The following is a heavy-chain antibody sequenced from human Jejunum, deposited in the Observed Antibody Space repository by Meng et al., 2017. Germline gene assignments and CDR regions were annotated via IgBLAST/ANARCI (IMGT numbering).Heavy chain of an antibody. D-gene: IGHD3-22*01. Sequence: GSLRLSCTVSGGSISGYHWSWIRQPPGKGLEWIGYIYYSGSTSYNPSLKSRVTISVDTSKNQFSLKLSSVTAADTAVYYCARTESYDSIAYYFDNWGQGTLVTVSS. V-gene: IGHV4-59*01. CDR2: IYYSGST. J-gene: IGHJ4*02. CDR1: GGSISGYH. CDR3: ARTESYDSIAYYFDN.